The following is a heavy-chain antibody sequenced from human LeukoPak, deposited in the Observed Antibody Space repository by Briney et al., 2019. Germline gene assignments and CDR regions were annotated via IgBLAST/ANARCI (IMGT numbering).Heavy chain of an antibody. CDR3: AKGGSWYKGAFDY. CDR2: ISWNSGSI. V-gene: IGHV3-9*01. CDR1: GFTFDDYA. Sequence: PGGSLRLSCAASGFTFDDYAMHWVRQAPGKDLEWVSGISWNSGSIGYADSVKGRFTISRDNAKNSLYLQMNSLRAEDTALYYCAKGGSWYKGAFDYWGQGTLVTVSS. D-gene: IGHD6-13*01. J-gene: IGHJ4*02.